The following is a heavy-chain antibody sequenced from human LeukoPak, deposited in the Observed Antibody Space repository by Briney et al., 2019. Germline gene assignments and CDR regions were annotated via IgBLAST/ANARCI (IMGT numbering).Heavy chain of an antibody. Sequence: GGSLRLSCAASGFTFSSYWMHWVRHAPGKGLVWVSCINSDGSDTSYADSVKGRFTISRDNAKNTLYLQMNSLRAEDTAVYYCARDFKWTFDIWGQGTMVTVSS. J-gene: IGHJ3*02. CDR1: GFTFSSYW. CDR2: INSDGSDT. CDR3: ARDFKWTFDI. V-gene: IGHV3-74*01. D-gene: IGHD1-26*01.